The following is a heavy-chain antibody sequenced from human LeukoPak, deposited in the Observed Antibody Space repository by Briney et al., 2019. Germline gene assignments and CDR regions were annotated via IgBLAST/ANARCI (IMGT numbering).Heavy chain of an antibody. CDR1: GFSFSIYG. J-gene: IGHJ4*02. V-gene: IGHV3-23*01. CDR2: ICDTGGCT. CDR3: VKGRITMVRGVFDY. D-gene: IGHD3-10*01. Sequence: GGSLRLSCAASGFSFSIYGMRWLRQAPGEGLGWVSSICDTGGCTYYADSVKGRFTISRDNSKNTLYLQMSSLRAEDTAVYYCVKGRITMVRGVFDYWGQGTLVTVSS.